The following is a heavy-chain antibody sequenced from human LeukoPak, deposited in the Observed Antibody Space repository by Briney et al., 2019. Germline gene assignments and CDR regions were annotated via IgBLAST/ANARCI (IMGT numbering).Heavy chain of an antibody. CDR3: ARDPFGGGWFDP. CDR2: INPNSGGT. D-gene: IGHD3-16*01. J-gene: IGHJ5*02. Sequence: ASVKVSCKASVYTFTGCYMRWVRQAPGQGLEWMGRINPNSGGTNYAQKFQGRVTMTRDTSISTAYMELSRLRSDDTAVYYCARDPFGGGWFDPWGQGTLVTVSS. CDR1: VYTFTGCY. V-gene: IGHV1-2*06.